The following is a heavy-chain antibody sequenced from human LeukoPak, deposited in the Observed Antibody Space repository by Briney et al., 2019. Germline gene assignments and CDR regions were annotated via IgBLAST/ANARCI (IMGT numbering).Heavy chain of an antibody. Sequence: PGGSLRLSCAASGFTFSSYAMHWVRQAPGKGLEWVAVISYDGSNKCYADSVKGRFTISRDNSKNTLYLQMNSLRAEDTAVYYCARGTYYYDSSGYYYDPAFDYWGQGTLVTVSS. CDR3: ARGTYYYDSSGYYYDPAFDY. D-gene: IGHD3-22*01. V-gene: IGHV3-30-3*01. CDR2: ISYDGSNK. J-gene: IGHJ4*02. CDR1: GFTFSSYA.